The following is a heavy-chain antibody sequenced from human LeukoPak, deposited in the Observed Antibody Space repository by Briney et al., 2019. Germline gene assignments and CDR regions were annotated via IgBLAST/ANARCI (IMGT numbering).Heavy chain of an antibody. V-gene: IGHV1-2*02. Sequence: ASVKVSCAASGYTFTRYYIHCGRQAPGQGLEWMGEINTNSGGTNYARKFQGRVTMTRDTSISTAYMELSRLRSDDTAVYYCARGWEVVPAAIGWGNWFDPWGQGTLVTVSS. CDR2: INTNSGGT. J-gene: IGHJ5*02. CDR3: ARGWEVVPAAIGWGNWFDP. D-gene: IGHD2-2*02. CDR1: GYTFTRYY.